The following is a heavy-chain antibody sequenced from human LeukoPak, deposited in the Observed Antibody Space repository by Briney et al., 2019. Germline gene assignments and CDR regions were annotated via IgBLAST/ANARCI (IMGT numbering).Heavy chain of an antibody. Sequence: GGSLRLSCAASGFTFSNYEFNWVRQAPGKGLEWVSYISSSGRNIYYADSVKGRFTISRDNAKNSLYLQMNSLRDEDSAVYYCARDPHIAAAGTIFDYWGQGTLVTVSS. CDR3: ARDPHIAAAGTIFDY. CDR1: GFTFSNYE. D-gene: IGHD6-13*01. CDR2: ISSSGRNI. V-gene: IGHV3-48*03. J-gene: IGHJ4*02.